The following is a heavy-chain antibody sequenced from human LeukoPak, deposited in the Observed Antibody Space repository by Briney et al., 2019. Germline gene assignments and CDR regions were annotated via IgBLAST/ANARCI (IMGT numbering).Heavy chain of an antibody. D-gene: IGHD3-9*01. CDR3: ARDVLRYFDWLVRPDAFDI. J-gene: IGHJ3*02. CDR1: GYTFTSYG. V-gene: IGHV1-18*01. Sequence: WASVKVSCKASGYTFTSYGISWVRQAPGQGLEWMGWISAYNGNTNYAQKLQGRVTMTTDTSTCTAYMELRSLRSDDTAVYYCARDVLRYFDWLVRPDAFDIWGQGTMVTVSS. CDR2: ISAYNGNT.